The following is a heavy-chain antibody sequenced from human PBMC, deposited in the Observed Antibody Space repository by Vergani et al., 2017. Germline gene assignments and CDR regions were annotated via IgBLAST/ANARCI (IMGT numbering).Heavy chain of an antibody. CDR3: ARGKLVPYYYYYGMDV. CDR2: IYYSGST. Sequence: QLQLQESGPGLVKPSATLSLTCSVSGASIRSSNYYWGWIRQPPGKGLEWIASIYYSGSTYYNPSLKSRVTISVDTSENQFSLKLSSVTAADTAVYYCARGKLVPYYYYYGMDVWGQGTTVTVSS. CDR1: GASIRSSNYY. J-gene: IGHJ6*02. V-gene: IGHV4-39*01. D-gene: IGHD6-13*01.